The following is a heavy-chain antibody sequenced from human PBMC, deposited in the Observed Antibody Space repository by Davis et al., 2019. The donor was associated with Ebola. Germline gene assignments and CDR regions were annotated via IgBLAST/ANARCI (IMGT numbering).Heavy chain of an antibody. CDR3: TTDFIVGVGVDY. CDR1: GFTFSNAW. V-gene: IGHV3-15*01. Sequence: PGGSLRLSCAASGFTFSNAWMSWVRQAPGKGLEWVGRIKSKTDGGTTDYAAPVKGRFTISRDDSKNTLYLQMNSLKTEDTPVYYCTTDFIVGVGVDYWGQGTLVTVSS. D-gene: IGHD1-26*01. CDR2: IKSKTDGGTT. J-gene: IGHJ4*02.